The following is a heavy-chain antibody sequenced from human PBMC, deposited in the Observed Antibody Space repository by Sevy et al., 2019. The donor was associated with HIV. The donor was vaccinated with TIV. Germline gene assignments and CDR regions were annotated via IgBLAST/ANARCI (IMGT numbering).Heavy chain of an antibody. V-gene: IGHV2-5*02. CDR3: AHKGGSGSPTSYYFDY. D-gene: IGHD2-15*01. Sequence: SGPTLVKPTQTLTLTCTFSGFSLSTNGVAVGWIRQPPGKALEWLALTYGDDDKRYSPSLKSRLTITNDTSKNQVVLTMTKMDPVDTATYYCAHKGGSGSPTSYYFDYWGQGTLVTVSS. J-gene: IGHJ4*02. CDR2: TYGDDDK. CDR1: GFSLSTNGVA.